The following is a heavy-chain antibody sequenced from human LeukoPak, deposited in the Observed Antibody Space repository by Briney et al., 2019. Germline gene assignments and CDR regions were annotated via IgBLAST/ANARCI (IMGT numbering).Heavy chain of an antibody. J-gene: IGHJ3*02. CDR2: IYPGDSDT. CDR3: ATPPHDSSGGYAFDI. V-gene: IGHV5-51*01. Sequence: GESLKISCKGSGYSFTSYWIGWVRQMPGKGLEWMGIIYPGDSDTRYSPSFQGQVTISADKSISTAYLQWSSLKASDTAMYYCATPPHDSSGGYAFDIWGQGTMVTVSS. CDR1: GYSFTSYW. D-gene: IGHD3-22*01.